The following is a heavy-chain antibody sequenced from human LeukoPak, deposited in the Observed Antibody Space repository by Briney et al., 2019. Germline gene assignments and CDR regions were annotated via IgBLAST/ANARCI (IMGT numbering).Heavy chain of an antibody. CDR1: GYTFTSYG. D-gene: IGHD3-10*01. CDR2: ISAYNSNT. Sequence: ASVKVSCKASGYTFTSYGISWVRQAPGQGLEWMGWISAYNSNTNFAQNLQGRVTMTTDTSTSTAYMELRSLRSEDTAVYYCARGLGTMVRGVIITRTYYMDVWGKGTTVTVPS. J-gene: IGHJ6*03. V-gene: IGHV1-18*01. CDR3: ARGLGTMVRGVIITRTYYMDV.